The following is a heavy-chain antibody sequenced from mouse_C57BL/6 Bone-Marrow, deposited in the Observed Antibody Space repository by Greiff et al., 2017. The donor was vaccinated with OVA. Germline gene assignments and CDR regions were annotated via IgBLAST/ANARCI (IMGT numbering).Heavy chain of an antibody. J-gene: IGHJ4*01. CDR3: ARTNYGSSSLTGREAMDY. D-gene: IGHD1-1*01. Sequence: EVQLQESVAELVRPGASVKLSCTASGFNIKNTYMHWVKQRPEQGLEWIGRIDPANGNTKYAPKFQGKATITADTSSNTAYLQLSSLTSEDPAIYYCARTNYGSSSLTGREAMDYWGQGTSVTVSS. CDR1: GFNIKNTY. V-gene: IGHV14-3*01. CDR2: IDPANGNT.